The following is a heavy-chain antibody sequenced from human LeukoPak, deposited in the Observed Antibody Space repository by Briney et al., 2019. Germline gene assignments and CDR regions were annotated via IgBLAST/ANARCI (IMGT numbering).Heavy chain of an antibody. CDR2: INPNSGGT. CDR1: GYTFISYG. D-gene: IGHD6-25*01. CDR3: ARAGIAGTTAMAVDY. V-gene: IGHV1-2*06. J-gene: IGHJ4*02. Sequence: ASVKVSCKASGYTFISYGISWVRQAPGQGLEWMGRINPNSGGTNYAQKFQGRVTMTRDTSISTAYMELSRLRSDDTAVYYCARAGIAGTTAMAVDYWGQGTLVTVSS.